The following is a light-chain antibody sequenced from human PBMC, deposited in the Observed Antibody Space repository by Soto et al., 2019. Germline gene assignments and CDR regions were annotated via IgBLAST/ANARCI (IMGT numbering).Light chain of an antibody. CDR1: QNVSSSY. V-gene: IGKV3-20*01. CDR2: GAS. CDR3: QQYGSSPWT. Sequence: EIVLPQSPGTLSLSQGERATLSCRASQNVSSSYLAWYQQKPGQAPRLLIYGASSRATGIPDRFSGSGSGTDFTLTISRLEPEDFAVYYCQQYGSSPWTFGQGTKVDIK. J-gene: IGKJ1*01.